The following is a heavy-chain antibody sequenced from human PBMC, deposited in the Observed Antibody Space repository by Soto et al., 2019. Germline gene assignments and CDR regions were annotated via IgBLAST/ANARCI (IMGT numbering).Heavy chain of an antibody. CDR1: GYTFTSYG. CDR3: ARDPSRPPYYYYYMDV. J-gene: IGHJ6*03. V-gene: IGHV1-3*01. Sequence: ASVKVSCKASGYTFTSYGISWVRQAPGQGLEWMGWINAGNGNTKYSQKFQGGVTITRDTSASTAYMELSSLRSEDTAVYYCARDPSRPPYYYYYMDVWGKGTTVTVSS. CDR2: INAGNGNT.